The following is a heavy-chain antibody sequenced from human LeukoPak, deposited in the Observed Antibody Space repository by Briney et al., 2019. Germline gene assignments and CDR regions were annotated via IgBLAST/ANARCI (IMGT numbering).Heavy chain of an antibody. CDR1: GFIFSSYA. D-gene: IGHD4-11*01. J-gene: IGHJ4*02. Sequence: PGGSLRLSCAASGFIFSSYAMSWVRQAPGKGLEWVSAISGDVRSTFYADSVRGRFTISRDNSKNTLSLQMNSLRADDTAVYYCVKRVDYSEKYYFDSWGRGTLVTVSS. V-gene: IGHV3-23*01. CDR2: ISGDVRST. CDR3: VKRVDYSEKYYFDS.